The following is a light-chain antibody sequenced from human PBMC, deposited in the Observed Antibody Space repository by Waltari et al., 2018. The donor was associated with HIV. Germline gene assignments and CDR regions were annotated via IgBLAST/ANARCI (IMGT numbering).Light chain of an antibody. V-gene: IGLV1-40*01. CDR3: QSYDSSLSGL. CDR1: RSNIGAGYD. J-gene: IGLJ2*01. CDR2: GNS. Sequence: QSVLTQPPSVSGAPGQRVTIPCTGSRSNIGAGYDVPWDQQLPGTAPKRLIYGNSNRPSGVPDRFSGSKSGTSASLAITGLQAEDEADYYCQSYDSSLSGLFGGGTKLTVL.